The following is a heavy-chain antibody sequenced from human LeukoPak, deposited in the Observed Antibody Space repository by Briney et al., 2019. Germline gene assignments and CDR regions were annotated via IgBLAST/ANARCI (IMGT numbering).Heavy chain of an antibody. CDR1: GLILSGSW. CDR2: INSDGRIT. J-gene: IGHJ6*02. D-gene: IGHD5-18*01. Sequence: GGSLRLSCAASGLILSGSWMHWVRQGPGKGLAWVSRINSDGRITTYADSVKGRFTISRDNANNRLYLQMTSLGAEDTAVYYCCGYDYEACVDVWGQGTTVTVSS. V-gene: IGHV3-74*01. CDR3: CGYDYEACVDV.